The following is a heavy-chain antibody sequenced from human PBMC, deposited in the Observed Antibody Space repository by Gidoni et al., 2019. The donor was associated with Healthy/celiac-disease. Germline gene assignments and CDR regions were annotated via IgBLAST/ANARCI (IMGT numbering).Heavy chain of an antibody. J-gene: IGHJ4*02. V-gene: IGHV5-10-1*03. D-gene: IGHD6-13*01. CDR3: ASYSSSWSRGY. CDR2: IVPSDSYP. Sequence: EVQLVQSGAEGKTPGESMRLSCTGSGYSFTSYWISWVRQMPGKGLEWMWRIVPSDSYPNYSPSFQGHVTISADKSSSTAYLQWSSLKASDTAMYYCASYSSSWSRGYWGQGTLVTVSS. CDR1: GYSFTSYW.